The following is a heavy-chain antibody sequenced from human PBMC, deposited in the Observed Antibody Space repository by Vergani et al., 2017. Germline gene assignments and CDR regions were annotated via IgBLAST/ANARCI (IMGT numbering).Heavy chain of an antibody. V-gene: IGHV1-69*13. Sequence: QVQLVQSRTEMKKPGSSVRVSCKTSGGTFSTSFISWVRQAPGQGLEWMGRIIPIFRTANIAHKFQGRLTVTADESTTTAYMGLRSLRSDDTAIYFYARDRNIGVPVYWGQGTLVTVSS. J-gene: IGHJ4*02. CDR3: ARDRNIGVPVY. CDR2: IIPIFRTA. D-gene: IGHD2/OR15-2a*01. CDR1: GGTFSTSF.